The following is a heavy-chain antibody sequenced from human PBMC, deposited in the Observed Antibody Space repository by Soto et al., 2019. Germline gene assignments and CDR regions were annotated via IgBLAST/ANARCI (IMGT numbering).Heavy chain of an antibody. V-gene: IGHV1-58*02. J-gene: IGHJ3*02. D-gene: IGHD6-19*01. CDR2: IVVGSGNT. CDR3: AADAGVAVAAAXDI. CDR1: GFTFTSSA. Sequence: SVKVSCKTSGFTFTSSAMQWVRQARGQRLEWIGWIVVGSGNTNYAQKFQERVTITRDMSTSTAYMELSSLRSEDTAVYYCAADAGVAVAAAXDIWGQGTMVTVSS.